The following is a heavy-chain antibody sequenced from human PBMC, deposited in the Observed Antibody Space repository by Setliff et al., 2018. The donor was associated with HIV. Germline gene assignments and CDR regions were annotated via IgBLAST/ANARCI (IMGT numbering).Heavy chain of an antibody. CDR3: ARGCSGGSCYSPNFDY. J-gene: IGHJ4*02. CDR2: IIPIFGTA. V-gene: IGHV1-69*06. CDR1: GGTFSSDA. D-gene: IGHD2-15*01. Sequence: SVKVSCKASGGTFSSDAISWVRQAPGQGLEWMGRIIPIFGTANYAQKFQGRVTITADKSTSTAYMELSSLRSEDTAVYYCARGCSGGSCYSPNFDYWGQGTLVTVSS.